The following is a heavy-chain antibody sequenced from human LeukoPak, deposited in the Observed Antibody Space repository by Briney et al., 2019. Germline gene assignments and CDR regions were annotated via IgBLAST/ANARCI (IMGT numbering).Heavy chain of an antibody. D-gene: IGHD2-21*01. V-gene: IGHV1-69*05. Sequence: SVKVSCKASGGTFSSYAMSGVRQAPGQGLEWMGRIIPIFGTAHYAQTLQGRVTMTTDESTSTPYMELSSLRSEDTAVYYCARDWIGGDCYSCASDAFDIWGQGTMVTVSS. CDR3: ARDWIGGDCYSCASDAFDI. J-gene: IGHJ3*02. CDR1: GGTFSSYA. CDR2: IIPIFGTA.